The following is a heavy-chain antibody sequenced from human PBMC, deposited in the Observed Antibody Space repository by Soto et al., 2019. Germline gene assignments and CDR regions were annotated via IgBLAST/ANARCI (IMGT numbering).Heavy chain of an antibody. Sequence: EVQLVETGGGLIQPGGSLRLSCAASGFTVSSNYMSWVRQAPGKGLEWVSVIYSGGSTYYEDSVKGRFTISRDNSKNTLYLQMNSLRAEDTAVYYCARDIYDSGGYYGDYWGQGTLVTVSS. D-gene: IGHD3-22*01. CDR2: IYSGGST. CDR1: GFTVSSNY. V-gene: IGHV3-53*02. CDR3: ARDIYDSGGYYGDY. J-gene: IGHJ4*02.